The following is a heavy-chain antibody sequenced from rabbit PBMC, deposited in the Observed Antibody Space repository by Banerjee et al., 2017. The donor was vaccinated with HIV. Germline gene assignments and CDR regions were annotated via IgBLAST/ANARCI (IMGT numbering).Heavy chain of an antibody. CDR1: GFTISSSYY. Sequence: QEQLEESGGDLVQPEGSLTLTCTASGFTISSSYYMCWVRQAPGKGLEWIACIYAGSGSAYYASWAKGRFTISKTSSTTVTLQMTGLTAADTATYFCARDSSGNYNSRYFKLWGPGTLVTVS. CDR3: ARDSSGNYNSRYFKL. V-gene: IGHV1S45*01. D-gene: IGHD1-1*01. J-gene: IGHJ4*01. CDR2: IYAGSGSA.